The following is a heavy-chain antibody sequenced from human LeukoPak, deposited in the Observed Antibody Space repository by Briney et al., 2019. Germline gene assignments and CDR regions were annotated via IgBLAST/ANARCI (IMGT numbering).Heavy chain of an antibody. Sequence: RASVKVSCKASGYTFTGYYMHWVRQAPGQGLEWMGWINPNSGGTNYAQKFQGRVTMTRDTSISTAYMELSRLRSDDTAVYYCARDPKSSSHFDYWGQGTLVTVSS. V-gene: IGHV1-2*02. CDR3: ARDPKSSSHFDY. J-gene: IGHJ4*02. CDR2: INPNSGGT. CDR1: GYTFTGYY. D-gene: IGHD6-13*01.